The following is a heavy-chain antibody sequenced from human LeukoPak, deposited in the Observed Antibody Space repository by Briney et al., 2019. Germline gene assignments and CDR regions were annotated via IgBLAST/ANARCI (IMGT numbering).Heavy chain of an antibody. CDR3: ARDAY. J-gene: IGHJ4*02. V-gene: IGHV4-59*11. CDR1: GVSIGSHY. CDR2: VYNSGTT. Sequence: SETLSLTCTVSGVSIGSHYWSWIRQSPGKGLEWIGCVYNSGTTVYNPSLTGRVTISVGTSKNQYSLNLRSVTAADAAVYYCARDAYWGQGILVTVSS.